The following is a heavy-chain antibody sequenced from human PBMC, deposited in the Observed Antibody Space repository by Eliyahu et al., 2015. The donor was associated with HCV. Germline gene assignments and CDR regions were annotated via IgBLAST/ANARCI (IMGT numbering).Heavy chain of an antibody. D-gene: IGHD4-17*01. CDR2: INWSGXTT. CDR3: AKDQGTSTVTTSGCDY. CDR1: GFXFXXYX. Sequence: EVQLLESGGGLVQXGRSLRPSCAASGFXFXXYXMPWVQQPPGKGLGGVSGINWSGXTTGYADSVKGRFTISRDNAKNSLYLQMNSLRAEDTALYYCAKDQGTSTVTTSGCDYWGQGTLVTVSS. J-gene: IGHJ4*02. V-gene: IGHV3-9*01.